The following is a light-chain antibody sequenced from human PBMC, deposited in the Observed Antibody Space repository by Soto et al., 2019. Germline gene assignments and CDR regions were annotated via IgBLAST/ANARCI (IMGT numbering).Light chain of an antibody. CDR1: SSDVGGYNY. CDR2: EVS. Sequence: QSVLTQPPSASGSPGQSVTISCTGTSSDVGGYNYVSWYQQHPGKAPKLMIYEVSKRPSGVPGRFSGSKSGNTASLTVSGLRAEDEADYYCSSYAASNNFVFGTGTKLTVL. CDR3: SSYAASNNFV. J-gene: IGLJ1*01. V-gene: IGLV2-8*01.